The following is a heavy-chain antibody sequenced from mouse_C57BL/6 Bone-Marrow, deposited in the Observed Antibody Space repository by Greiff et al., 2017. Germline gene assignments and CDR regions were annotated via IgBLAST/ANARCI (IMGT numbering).Heavy chain of an antibody. CDR3: ARRDYGSSYVSWYFDV. Sequence: QVQLKESGAELARPGASVKLSCKASGYTFTSYGISWVKQRTGQGLEWIGEIYPRSGNTYYNEKFKGKATLTADKYSSTAYMELRSLTSEDSAVYFCARRDYGSSYVSWYFDVWGTGTTVTVSS. CDR2: IYPRSGNT. J-gene: IGHJ1*03. CDR1: GYTFTSYG. V-gene: IGHV1-81*01. D-gene: IGHD1-1*01.